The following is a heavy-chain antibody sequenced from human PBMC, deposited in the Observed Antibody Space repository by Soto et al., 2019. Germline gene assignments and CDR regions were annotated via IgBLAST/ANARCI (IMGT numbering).Heavy chain of an antibody. J-gene: IGHJ6*02. CDR2: IGKGGGST. V-gene: IGHV3-48*03. D-gene: IGHD3-3*01. CDR3: ARDRSLIFAVPPYGMDV. Sequence: RQAPGKGPEWIAKIGKGGGSTSYADSVEGRFTISRDNARGSLYLHMANLRAEDTAVYYCARDRSLIFAVPPYGMDVWGQGTTVTVSS.